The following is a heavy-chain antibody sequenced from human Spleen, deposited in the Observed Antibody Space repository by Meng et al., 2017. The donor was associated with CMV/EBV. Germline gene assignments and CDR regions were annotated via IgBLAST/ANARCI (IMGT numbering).Heavy chain of an antibody. Sequence: GESLKISCAASGFTFSSYWMHWVRQAPGKGLVWVSRINSDGSSTSYADFVKGRFTISRDNAKNTLYLQMNSLRAEDTAVYYCARGDLLRFDIWGQGTMVTVSS. CDR1: GFTFSSYW. V-gene: IGHV3-74*01. CDR3: ARGDLLRFDI. D-gene: IGHD3-3*01. J-gene: IGHJ3*02. CDR2: INSDGSST.